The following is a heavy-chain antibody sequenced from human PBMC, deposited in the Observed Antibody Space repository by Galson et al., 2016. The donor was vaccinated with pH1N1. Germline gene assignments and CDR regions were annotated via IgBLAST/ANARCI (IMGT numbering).Heavy chain of an antibody. Sequence: SLRLSCAASGFIFSDYWMHWVRQAPGKGLEWVANIRQDGSEKYYVDSVKGRFTISRDNAKNSLYPQMNSLRAEDTAVYYCARRYFDLWGRGTLVTVSS. V-gene: IGHV3-7*01. CDR2: IRQDGSEK. J-gene: IGHJ2*01. CDR3: ARRYFDL. CDR1: GFIFSDYW.